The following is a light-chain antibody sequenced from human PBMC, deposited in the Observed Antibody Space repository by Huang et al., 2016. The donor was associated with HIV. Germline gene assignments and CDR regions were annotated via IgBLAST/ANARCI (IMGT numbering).Light chain of an antibody. CDR2: DAS. J-gene: IGKJ4*01. CDR3: QQRSNWAPIT. V-gene: IGKV3-11*01. Sequence: EIVLTQSPATLSLSPGERATLSCRASQSVSSYLAWYQQKPGQAPRLLIYDASNRATGIPARFSGSGSGTDFTLTISSLEPEDLAVYYCQQRSNWAPITFGGGTKVEIK. CDR1: QSVSSY.